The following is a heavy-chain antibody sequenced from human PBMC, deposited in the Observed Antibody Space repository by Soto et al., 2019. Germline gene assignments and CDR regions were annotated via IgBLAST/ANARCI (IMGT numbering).Heavy chain of an antibody. CDR2: VSSSGTS. D-gene: IGHD3-3*01. CDR3: ARYYDFWTGLDF. Sequence: SETLSLTCTVSGGSISSDYWGWIRQPPGKGLEWIGYVSSSGTSNYNPSLKSRITISLDTSKNQFSLRLSSVTAADTAVYYCARYYDFWTGLDFWGQGILVTVSS. V-gene: IGHV4-59*13. J-gene: IGHJ4*02. CDR1: GGSISSDY.